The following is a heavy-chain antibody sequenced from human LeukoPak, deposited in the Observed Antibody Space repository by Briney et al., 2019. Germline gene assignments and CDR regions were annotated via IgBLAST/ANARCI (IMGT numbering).Heavy chain of an antibody. D-gene: IGHD1-26*01. CDR2: VYYSGST. CDR1: GGSISTYF. Sequence: PSETLSLTCTVSGGSISTYFWSWIRQPPGKGLEWIGYVYYSGSTNYNPSLKSRVTILVDTSKNQLSLKLNSVTAADTAMYYCARHVSSSGGPFLYWGQGILVTVSS. V-gene: IGHV4-59*08. CDR3: ARHVSSSGGPFLY. J-gene: IGHJ4*02.